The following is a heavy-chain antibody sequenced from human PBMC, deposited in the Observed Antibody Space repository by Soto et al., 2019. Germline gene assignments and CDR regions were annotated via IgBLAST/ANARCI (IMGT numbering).Heavy chain of an antibody. J-gene: IGHJ6*02. D-gene: IGHD6-19*01. CDR3: ASSLSSGWYSGPHGMDV. V-gene: IGHV4-31*03. CDR2: IYYSGST. Sequence: QVQLQESGPGLVKPSQTLSLTCTVSGGSISSGGYYWSWIRQHPGKGLEWIGYIYYSGSTYYNPSPKSRVTISVDTSKNQFSLKLSSVTAADTAVYYCASSLSSGWYSGPHGMDVWGQGTTVTVSS. CDR1: GGSISSGGYY.